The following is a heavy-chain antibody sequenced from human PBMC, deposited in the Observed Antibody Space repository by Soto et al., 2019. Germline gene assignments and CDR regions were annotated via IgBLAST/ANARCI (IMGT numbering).Heavy chain of an antibody. Sequence: SESLSLTCTVSGASMNSYHWSWVRQPAGKGLEWIGHIHSSGSTNYNPSLKSRVTMSVDTSKNQFSLRLMSLTAADTAVYYCAGDQGVAAAGITWFDPWGQGSLVTVSS. CDR2: IHSSGST. J-gene: IGHJ5*02. D-gene: IGHD6-13*01. CDR3: AGDQGVAAAGITWFDP. V-gene: IGHV4-4*07. CDR1: GASMNSYH.